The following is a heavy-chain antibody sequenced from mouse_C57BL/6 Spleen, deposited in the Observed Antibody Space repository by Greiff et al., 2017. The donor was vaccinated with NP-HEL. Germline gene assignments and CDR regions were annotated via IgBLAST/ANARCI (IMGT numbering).Heavy chain of an antibody. CDR3: ARGGYGNYGFAY. Sequence: VQLQQPGAELVKPGASVKMSCKASGYTFTSYWITWVKQRPGQGLEWIGDIYPGSGSTNYNEKFKSKATLTVDTSSSTAYMQLSSLTSEDSAVYYCARGGYGNYGFAYWGQGTLVTVSA. J-gene: IGHJ3*01. CDR1: GYTFTSYW. CDR2: IYPGSGST. D-gene: IGHD2-1*01. V-gene: IGHV1-55*01.